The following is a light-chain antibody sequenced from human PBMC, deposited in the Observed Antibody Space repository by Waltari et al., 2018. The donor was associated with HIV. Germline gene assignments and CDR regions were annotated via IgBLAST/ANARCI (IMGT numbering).Light chain of an antibody. Sequence: QPALTQPASVSGSPGQPITISCTGTSSDVGGYNYVSWYQQYPGKAPKLMIFDVSNRPSGVSNRFSGSKSGNTASLTISGLHTEDEADYYCSSYTSSSTLVFGTGTKVTVL. CDR2: DVS. J-gene: IGLJ1*01. CDR3: SSYTSSSTLV. V-gene: IGLV2-14*01. CDR1: SSDVGGYNY.